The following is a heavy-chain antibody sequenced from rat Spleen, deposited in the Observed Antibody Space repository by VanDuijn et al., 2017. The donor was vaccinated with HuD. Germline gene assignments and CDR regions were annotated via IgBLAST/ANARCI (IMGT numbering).Heavy chain of an antibody. CDR1: GFTFNDYY. D-gene: IGHD1-6*01. Sequence: EVQLVESGGGLVQPGRSLKLSCAASGFTFNDYYLAWVRQAPTKGLEWVATIGTGGDTTYYRDSVKGRFTISRDNTKNTLYLQMDSLRSEDSATYYCTRDRILRSTGFDYWGQGVMVTVSS. CDR3: TRDRILRSTGFDY. CDR2: IGTGGDTT. J-gene: IGHJ2*01. V-gene: IGHV5S23*01.